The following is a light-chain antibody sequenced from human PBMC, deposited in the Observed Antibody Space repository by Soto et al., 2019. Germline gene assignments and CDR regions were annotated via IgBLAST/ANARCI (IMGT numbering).Light chain of an antibody. J-gene: IGLJ1*01. Sequence: QSALTQPASVSGSPGQSITISCTGTSSDVAAYNYVSWFQHHAGKAPKLMLYDVNNRPSGVSNRFSGSKSGNTASLTISGLQGEDEADYYCSSYTTSNTPLYVFGTGTKLTVL. CDR1: SSDVAAYNY. CDR2: DVN. CDR3: SSYTTSNTPLYV. V-gene: IGLV2-14*03.